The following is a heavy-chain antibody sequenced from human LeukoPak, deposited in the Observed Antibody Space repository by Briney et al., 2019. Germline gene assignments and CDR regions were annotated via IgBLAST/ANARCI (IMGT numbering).Heavy chain of an antibody. V-gene: IGHV1-46*01. Sequence: ASVKVSCKASGYTFTSYYMHWVRQAPGQGLEWMGIINPSGGSTSYAQKFQGRVTMTRDTSTSTVYMELSSLRSEDTAVYRCARVGRAVAGTPPNYFDYWGQGTLVTVSS. CDR3: ARVGRAVAGTPPNYFDY. CDR1: GYTFTSYY. J-gene: IGHJ4*02. CDR2: INPSGGST. D-gene: IGHD6-19*01.